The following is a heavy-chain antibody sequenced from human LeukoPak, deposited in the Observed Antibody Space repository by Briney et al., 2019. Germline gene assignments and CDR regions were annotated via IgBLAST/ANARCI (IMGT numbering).Heavy chain of an antibody. CDR3: ARDLAEAGSWGSFDY. D-gene: IGHD6-19*01. Sequence: SETLSLTCTVSGGSISSYYWSWIRQPPGKGLEWIGYIYYSGSTNYNPSLKSRVTISVDTSKNQFSLKLSSVTAADTAVYYCARDLAEAGSWGSFDYWGQGTLVTVSS. V-gene: IGHV4-59*01. CDR1: GGSISSYY. J-gene: IGHJ4*02. CDR2: IYYSGST.